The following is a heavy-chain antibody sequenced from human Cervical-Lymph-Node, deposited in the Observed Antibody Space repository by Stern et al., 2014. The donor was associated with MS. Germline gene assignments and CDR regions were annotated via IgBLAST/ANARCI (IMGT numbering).Heavy chain of an antibody. CDR1: GGTFKSYA. D-gene: IGHD2/OR15-2a*01. V-gene: IGHV1-69*01. CDR3: TRARSSYDSTTQFDY. CDR2: IIPLFGTA. J-gene: IGHJ4*02. Sequence: QVQLMQSGAEVRKPGSSVKVSCKASGGTFKSYAINWVRQAPGQGLEWMGGIIPLFGTANYAQKFQGRVTITADESTSTAYMELSSLRSEDTAVYYCTRARSSYDSTTQFDYWGQGTLVTVSS.